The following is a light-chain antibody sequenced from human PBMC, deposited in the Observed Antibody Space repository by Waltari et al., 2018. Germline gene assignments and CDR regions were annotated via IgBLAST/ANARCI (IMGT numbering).Light chain of an antibody. V-gene: IGLV2-23*02. J-gene: IGLJ3*02. CDR2: EVD. CDR3: SSYSYSSAWP. Sequence: QSALTQPASVSASPGQSISITCTGTSSDLGSYDLVAWYQQHPDKAPNLIIYEVDKRPSVVADRFSGSKSGNTASLTISGLQAEDEALYFCSSYSYSSAWPFGGGTLVTVL. CDR1: SSDLGSYDL.